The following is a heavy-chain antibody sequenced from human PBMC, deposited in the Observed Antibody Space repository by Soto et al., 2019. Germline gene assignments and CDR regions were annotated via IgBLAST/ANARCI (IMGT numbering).Heavy chain of an antibody. J-gene: IGHJ6*03. D-gene: IGHD5-12*01. CDR3: ARGAGGFFYYMDV. Sequence: QVQLVESGGGVVQPGRSLRLSCAASGFTFSTYGLHWVRQAPGKGLEWVAVIWHDGSKKDYSDSVKGRFTISRDNSKNTLYMQMNSLRADDTAVYCCARGAGGFFYYMDVWGKGTTVTVSS. CDR1: GFTFSTYG. CDR2: IWHDGSKK. V-gene: IGHV3-33*01.